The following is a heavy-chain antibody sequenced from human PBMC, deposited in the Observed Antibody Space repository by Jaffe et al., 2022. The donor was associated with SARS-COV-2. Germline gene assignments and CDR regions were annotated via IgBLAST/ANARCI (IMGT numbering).Heavy chain of an antibody. D-gene: IGHD2-15*01. J-gene: IGHJ6*02. CDR2: TRNKANSYTT. Sequence: EVQLVESGGGLVQPGGSLRLSCAASGFTFSDHYMDWVRQAPGKGLEWVGRTRNKANSYTTEYAASVKGRFTISRDDSKNSLYLQMNSLKTEDTAVYYCARDGHGGIYGMDVWGQGTTVTVSS. CDR1: GFTFSDHY. V-gene: IGHV3-72*01. CDR3: ARDGHGGIYGMDV.